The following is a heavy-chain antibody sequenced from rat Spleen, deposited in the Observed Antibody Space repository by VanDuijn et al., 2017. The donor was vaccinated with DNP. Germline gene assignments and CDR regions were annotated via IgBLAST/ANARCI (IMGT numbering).Heavy chain of an antibody. Sequence: EVQLVESGGGPVQPGRSLKLSCVASGFIFSNYWMTWIRQAPTKGLEWVASISYDGGSTYYRDSVKGRFSISRDNAKSTLYLQVNSLRSEDTATYYCAGRPPPTRGPFDYWGQGVTVTVSS. J-gene: IGHJ2*01. D-gene: IGHD1-4*01. V-gene: IGHV5-31*01. CDR1: GFIFSNYW. CDR2: ISYDGGST. CDR3: AGRPPPTRGPFDY.